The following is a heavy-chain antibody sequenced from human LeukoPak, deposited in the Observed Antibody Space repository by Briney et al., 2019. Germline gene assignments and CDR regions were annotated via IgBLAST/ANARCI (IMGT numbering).Heavy chain of an antibody. CDR2: IRNDGLTQ. V-gene: IGHV3-7*01. J-gene: IGHJ4*02. CDR3: ARHGDYCFDL. Sequence: PGRSLRLSCAASGFTFSSYGMHWVRQAPGKGLEWVANIRNDGLTQYYLDSVKGRFTISRDNAKDSLSLQMNSLRAEDTAVYFCARHGDYCFDLWGQGTLVTVSS. CDR1: GFTFSSYG. D-gene: IGHD4-17*01.